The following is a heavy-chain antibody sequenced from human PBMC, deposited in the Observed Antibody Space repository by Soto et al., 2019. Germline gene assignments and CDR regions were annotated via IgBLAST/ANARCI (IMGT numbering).Heavy chain of an antibody. D-gene: IGHD6-13*01. V-gene: IGHV4-34*01. Sequence: SETLSLTCAVYGGSFSCYYWICMLQPPGKGLEWIGEINHSGSTNYNPSLKSRVTISVDTSKNQFSLKLSSVTAADTAVYYCARAQGSSWYKSIDYWGQGTLVTVSS. CDR1: GGSFSCYY. CDR2: INHSGST. J-gene: IGHJ4*02. CDR3: ARAQGSSWYKSIDY.